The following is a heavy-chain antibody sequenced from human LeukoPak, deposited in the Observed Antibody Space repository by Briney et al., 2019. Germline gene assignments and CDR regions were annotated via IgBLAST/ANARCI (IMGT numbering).Heavy chain of an antibody. V-gene: IGHV3-49*04. CDR2: IRSKAYGGTT. D-gene: IGHD2-2*03. Sequence: GGSLRLSCTASGFTFGDYAMSWVRQAPGKGLEGVGFIRSKAYGGTTEYAASVKGTFTISRDDSKSIAYLQMNSLKTEDTAVYYCTRGHRLDRVGLFYYGMDVWGQGTTVTVSS. CDR1: GFTFGDYA. J-gene: IGHJ6*02. CDR3: TRGHRLDRVGLFYYGMDV.